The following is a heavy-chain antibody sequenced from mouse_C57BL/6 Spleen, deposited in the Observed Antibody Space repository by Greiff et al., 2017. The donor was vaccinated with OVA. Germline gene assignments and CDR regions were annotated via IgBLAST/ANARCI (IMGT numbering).Heavy chain of an antibody. CDR1: GFTFSNYA. CDR2: ISDGGSYT. D-gene: IGHD2-12*01. CDR3: ARLLGAY. J-gene: IGHJ3*01. V-gene: IGHV5-4*03. Sequence: EVMLVESGGGLVKPGGSLTLTCAASGFTFSNYAMSWVRQTPEKRLEWVATISDGGSYTYYPDNVKGRFTISRDNAKNNLYLQMSHLKSEDTAMYYCARLLGAYWGQGTLVTVSA.